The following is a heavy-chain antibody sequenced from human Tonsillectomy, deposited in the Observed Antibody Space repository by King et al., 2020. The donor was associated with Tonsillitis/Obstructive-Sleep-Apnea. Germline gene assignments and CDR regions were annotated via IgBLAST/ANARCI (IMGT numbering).Heavy chain of an antibody. CDR1: DFAFSTYW. D-gene: IGHD3-10*01. V-gene: IGHV3-74*01. CDR3: ARDRGYTSDY. Sequence: VQLVESGGALVQPGGSLRLSFAASDFAFSTYWMHWVRQAPGKGLVWVSCINSDGSRKTYADSVKGRFTISRENAKNTVYLQIDSLRVEDTAVYYCARDRGYTSDYWGQGTLVTVSS. J-gene: IGHJ4*02. CDR2: INSDGSRK.